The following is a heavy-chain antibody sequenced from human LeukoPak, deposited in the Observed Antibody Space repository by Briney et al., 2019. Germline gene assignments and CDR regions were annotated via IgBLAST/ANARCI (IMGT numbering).Heavy chain of an antibody. J-gene: IGHJ4*02. CDR2: VSFYGSA. V-gene: IGHV4-39*01. CDR3: ARRDDSSGYHKIFDY. CDR1: GGSISSSSYY. D-gene: IGHD3-22*01. Sequence: SETLSLTCTVSGGSISSSSYYWGWIRQPPGKGLEWIGSVSFYGSAYYRPSLTSRVTISVDTSKNQFSLQLTSVTAADTAVYYCARRDDSSGYHKIFDYWGQGTLVTVSS.